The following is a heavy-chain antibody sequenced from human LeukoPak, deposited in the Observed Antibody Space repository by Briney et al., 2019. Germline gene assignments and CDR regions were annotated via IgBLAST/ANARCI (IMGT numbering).Heavy chain of an antibody. CDR1: GYMFTTSF. V-gene: IGHV1-46*01. CDR3: ASRSRGYSSSSVYFDY. J-gene: IGHJ4*02. D-gene: IGHD6-6*01. Sequence: ASVKVSCKASGYMFTTSFMHWVRQAPGQGLEWMGVINPSGTSTDYAQKFQGRVTMTRDTSTNTVYMELSSLRSEDTAVYYCASRSRGYSSSSVYFDYWGQGTLVTVSS. CDR2: INPSGTST.